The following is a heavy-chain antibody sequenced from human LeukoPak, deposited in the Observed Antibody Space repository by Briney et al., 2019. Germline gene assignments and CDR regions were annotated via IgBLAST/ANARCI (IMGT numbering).Heavy chain of an antibody. CDR3: ARNPGSGYYLGDY. CDR2: IYYSGST. D-gene: IGHD3-22*01. CDR1: GGSFSGYY. J-gene: IGHJ4*02. V-gene: IGHV4-59*01. Sequence: PSETLSLTCAVYGGSFSGYYWSWIRQPPGKGLEWIGYIYYSGSTNYNPSLKSRVTISVDTSKNQFSLKLSSVTAADTAVYYCARNPGSGYYLGDYWGQGTLVTVSS.